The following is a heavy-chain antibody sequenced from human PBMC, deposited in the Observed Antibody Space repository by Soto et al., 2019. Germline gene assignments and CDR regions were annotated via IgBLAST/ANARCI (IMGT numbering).Heavy chain of an antibody. CDR2: IWHDGSNK. CDR3: ARAPSADGTVGFDF. D-gene: IGHD1-1*01. CDR1: GFRFRDYG. V-gene: IGHV3-33*01. Sequence: QVQLVQSGGGVVQPGRSLRLSCETSGFRFRDYGMHWVRQAPGKGLEWVAVIWHDGSNKHYADSVKGRFTVSRDNSKSTLFLQMDTLRAEDTAVYYCARAPSADGTVGFDFWGQGTPVTVSS. J-gene: IGHJ4*02.